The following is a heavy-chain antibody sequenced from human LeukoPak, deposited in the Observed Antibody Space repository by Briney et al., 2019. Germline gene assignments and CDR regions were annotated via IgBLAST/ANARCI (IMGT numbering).Heavy chain of an antibody. V-gene: IGHV3-30*18. CDR1: GFTFSSYG. D-gene: IGHD3-9*01. Sequence: GGSLRLSCAASGFTFSSYGMHWVRQAPGKGLEWVAVISYDGSNKYYADSVKGRFTISRDNSKNTLYLQMNSLRAEDTAVYYCAKDFGYFDWLYYFDYWGQGTLVTVSS. CDR2: ISYDGSNK. J-gene: IGHJ4*02. CDR3: AKDFGYFDWLYYFDY.